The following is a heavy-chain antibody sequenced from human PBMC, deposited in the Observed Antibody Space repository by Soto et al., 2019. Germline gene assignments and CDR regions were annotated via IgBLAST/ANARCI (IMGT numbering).Heavy chain of an antibody. CDR2: ISAYNGNT. CDR3: ARGLRILRSTDWFDP. D-gene: IGHD4-17*01. Sequence: GASVKVSCKASGYTFTSYGISWVRQAPGQGLEWMGWISAYNGNTNYAQKLQGRVTMTTDTSTSTAYMELRSLRSDDTAVYYCARGLRILRSTDWFDPWGQGTLVTVSS. CDR1: GYTFTSYG. V-gene: IGHV1-18*01. J-gene: IGHJ5*02.